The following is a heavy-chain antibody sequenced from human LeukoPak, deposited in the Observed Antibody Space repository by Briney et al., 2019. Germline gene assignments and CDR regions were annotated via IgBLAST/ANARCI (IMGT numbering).Heavy chain of an antibody. V-gene: IGHV3-23*01. Sequence: GGSLRLSCAASGFTFSSYAMSWVRQAPGKGLEWVSAISGRADRTYYADSVKGRFTISRDNSENTLNLQMNSLRAEDTAVYYCAKESAYTSPRNYYFETWGQGTLVTVSS. D-gene: IGHD1-14*01. J-gene: IGHJ4*02. CDR2: ISGRADRT. CDR3: AKESAYTSPRNYYFET. CDR1: GFTFSSYA.